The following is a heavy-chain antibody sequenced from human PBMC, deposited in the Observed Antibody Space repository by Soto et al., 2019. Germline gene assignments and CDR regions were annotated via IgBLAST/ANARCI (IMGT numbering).Heavy chain of an antibody. CDR3: AVLHTDAFDI. Sequence: QVQLQQWGAGLLKPSETLSLTCAVYGGSFSGYYWSWIRQPPGKGLEWIGEINHSGSTNYNPSLTSRLPMSVDTSKTQFALKLCSVSAADTAVYYCAVLHTDAFDIWGQGTMVTVSS. CDR1: GGSFSGYY. V-gene: IGHV4-34*01. CDR2: INHSGST. D-gene: IGHD4-4*01. J-gene: IGHJ3*02.